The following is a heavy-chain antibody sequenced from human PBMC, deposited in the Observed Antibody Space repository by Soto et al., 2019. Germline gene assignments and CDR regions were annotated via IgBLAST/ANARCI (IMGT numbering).Heavy chain of an antibody. J-gene: IGHJ6*03. CDR1: GFTFSSYG. Sequence: QVQLVESGGGVVQPGRSLRLSCAASGFTFSSYGMHWVRQAPGKGLEWVAVIWYDGSNKYYADSVKGRFTISRDNSKNPLYLQMNSLSAEDTAVYYCAREGGNHCQYYSYYMDVLGKVTTVTVSS. CDR3: AREGGNHCQYYSYYMDV. CDR2: IWYDGSNK. V-gene: IGHV3-33*01. D-gene: IGHD1-1*01.